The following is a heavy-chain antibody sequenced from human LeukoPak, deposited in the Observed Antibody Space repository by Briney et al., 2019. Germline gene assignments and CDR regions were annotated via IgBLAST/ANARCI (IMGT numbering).Heavy chain of an antibody. CDR3: ARGRGRYYYDSSGYYYFDY. J-gene: IGHJ4*02. D-gene: IGHD3-22*01. CDR2: INHSGST. CDR1: GGSFSGYY. Sequence: SETLSLTCAVYGGSFSGYYWSWIRQPPGKGLEWIGEINHSGSTNYNPSLKSRVTISVDTSKNQFSLKLSSVTAAGTAVYYCARGRGRYYYDSSGYYYFDYWGQGTLVTVSS. V-gene: IGHV4-34*01.